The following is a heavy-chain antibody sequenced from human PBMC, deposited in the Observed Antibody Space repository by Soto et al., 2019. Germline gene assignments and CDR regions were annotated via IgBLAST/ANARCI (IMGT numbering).Heavy chain of an antibody. J-gene: IGHJ4*02. V-gene: IGHV1-69*13. CDR2: IIPIFGTA. D-gene: IGHD6-6*01. CDR3: ARGSSSSSYTFDY. Sequence: ASVKVTCKASGGTFSSYAISWVRQAPGKGLEWMGGIIPIFGTANYAQKFQGRVTINADESTSTAYMELSSLRSEDTAVYYCARGSSSSSYTFDYWGQGTLVTVSS. CDR1: GGTFSSYA.